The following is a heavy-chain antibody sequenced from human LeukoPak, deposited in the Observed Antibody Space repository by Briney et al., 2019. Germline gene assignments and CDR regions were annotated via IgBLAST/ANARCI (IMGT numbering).Heavy chain of an antibody. CDR3: ARERGGTYCSGGSCYSWFDP. D-gene: IGHD2-15*01. V-gene: IGHV4-31*03. J-gene: IGHJ5*02. CDR1: GGSISSGGYY. Sequence: SETLSLTCTVSGGSISSGGYYWSWIRQHPGKGLEWIGYIYYSGSTYYNPSLKSRVTISVDTSKNQFSLKLSSVTAADTAVYYCARERGGTYCSGGSCYSWFDPWGQGTLVTVSS. CDR2: IYYSGST.